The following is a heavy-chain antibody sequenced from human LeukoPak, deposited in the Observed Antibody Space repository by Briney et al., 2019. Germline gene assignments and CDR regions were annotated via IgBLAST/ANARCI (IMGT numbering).Heavy chain of an antibody. CDR2: IGKSGDKI. CDR1: GLTFGEYA. CDR3: ADFGSGSYVFRY. J-gene: IGHJ4*02. Sequence: GGSLRLSCTASGLTFGEYAMSWFRQAPGKGLEWVSGIGKSGDKISYGDSVKGRFTISRDNSESTLYLQMDSLRVEDTAVYYCADFGSGSYVFRYWGQGTLVTVSA. D-gene: IGHD3-10*01. V-gene: IGHV3-23*01.